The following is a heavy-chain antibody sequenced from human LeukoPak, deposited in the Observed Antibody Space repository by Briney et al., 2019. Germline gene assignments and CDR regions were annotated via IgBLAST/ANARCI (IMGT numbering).Heavy chain of an antibody. CDR3: TTVLGDGPLAFDI. CDR2: IKSKTDGGTT. J-gene: IGHJ3*02. Sequence: GGSLRLSCAASGFTFSNAWMSWVRQAPGKGLEWVGRIKSKTDGGTTDYAAPVKGRFTISRDDSKNTLYLQMNSLKTEDTAVYYCTTVLGDGPLAFDIWGQGTMVTVSS. CDR1: GFTFSNAW. D-gene: IGHD5-24*01. V-gene: IGHV3-15*01.